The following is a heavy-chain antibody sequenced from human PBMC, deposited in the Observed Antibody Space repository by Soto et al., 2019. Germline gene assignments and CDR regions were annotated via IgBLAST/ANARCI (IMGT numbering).Heavy chain of an antibody. J-gene: IGHJ6*02. Sequence: RDWCAACEFTISSYAMHWVRKAPGKGLEWVAVISYDGSNKYYADSVKGRFTISRDNSKNTLYLQMNSLRAEDTAVYYCARDFGYSYGLPPNKTYYFYGMDVWGQGTTVTVSS. V-gene: IGHV3-30-3*01. D-gene: IGHD5-18*01. CDR3: ARDFGYSYGLPPNKTYYFYGMDV. CDR1: EFTISSYA. CDR2: ISYDGSNK.